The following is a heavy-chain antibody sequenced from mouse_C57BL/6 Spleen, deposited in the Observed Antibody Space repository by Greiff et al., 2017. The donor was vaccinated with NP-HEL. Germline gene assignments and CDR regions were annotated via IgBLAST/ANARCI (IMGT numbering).Heavy chain of an antibody. V-gene: IGHV5-6*01. CDR2: ISSGGSYT. Sequence: EVHLVESGGDLVKPGGSLKLSCAASGFTFSSYGMSWVRQTPDKRLEWVATISSGGSYTYYPDSVKGRFTISRDNAKNTLYLQMSSLKSEDTAMYYCARHDPYNLDVWGTGTTVTVSS. CDR3: ARHDPYNLDV. J-gene: IGHJ1*03. D-gene: IGHD6-1*01. CDR1: GFTFSSYG.